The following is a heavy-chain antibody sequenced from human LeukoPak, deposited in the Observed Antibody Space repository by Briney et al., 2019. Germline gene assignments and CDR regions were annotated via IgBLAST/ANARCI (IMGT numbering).Heavy chain of an antibody. V-gene: IGHV4-39*01. J-gene: IGHJ4*02. CDR1: GGSISSSSYY. CDR3: ARHWRTRFDY. Sequence: PSETLSLTCTVSGGSISSSSYYWGWIRQPPGKGLEWIGSIYYNGSTYYNPSLKSRVTISVDTSKNQFSLKLSSVTAADTAVYYCARHWRTRFDYWGQGTLVTVSS. CDR2: IYYNGST.